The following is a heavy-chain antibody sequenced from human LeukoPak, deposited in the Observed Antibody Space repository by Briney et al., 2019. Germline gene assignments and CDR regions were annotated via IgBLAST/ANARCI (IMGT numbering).Heavy chain of an antibody. D-gene: IGHD3-16*02. CDR1: GGSISSYY. Sequence: PSETLSLTCTVSGGSISSYYWSWIRQPPGKGLEWIGYIYYSGSTNYNPSLKSRVAISVDTSKNQFSLKLSSVTAADTAVYYCARLSTFGGVIEAFDIWGQGTMVTVSS. CDR2: IYYSGST. J-gene: IGHJ3*02. V-gene: IGHV4-59*01. CDR3: ARLSTFGGVIEAFDI.